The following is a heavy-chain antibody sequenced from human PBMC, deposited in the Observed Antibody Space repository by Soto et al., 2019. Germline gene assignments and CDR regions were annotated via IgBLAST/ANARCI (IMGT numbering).Heavy chain of an antibody. CDR2: IYSGGST. V-gene: IGHV3-66*01. CDR1: GFTVSSNY. CDR3: ARVPQQLWPYSFDY. J-gene: IGHJ4*02. D-gene: IGHD5-18*01. Sequence: EVQLVESGGGLVQPGGSLRLSCAASGFTVSSNYMSWVRQAPGKGLEWVSVIYSGGSTYYADSVKGRFTISRDNSKNTLYLQMNSLRADDTAVYYWARVPQQLWPYSFDYCGQGTLVTVSS.